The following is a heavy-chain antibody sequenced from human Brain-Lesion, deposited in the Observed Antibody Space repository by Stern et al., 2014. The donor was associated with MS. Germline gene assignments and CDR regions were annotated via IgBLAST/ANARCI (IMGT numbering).Heavy chain of an antibody. D-gene: IGHD3-10*01. V-gene: IGHV4-39*01. CDR2: ISYRGST. J-gene: IGHJ4*02. CDR1: GGSISSNRYY. Sequence: QVQLVQSGPGLVKPSETLSLTCTVSGGSISSNRYYWGWIRQPPGKGLEWIGGISYRGSTYYNPSLKSRVTISKDTSKNQFSLNLTSVTAADTAVYFCAKVWLGELPENPFDYWGQGTLVTVSS. CDR3: AKVWLGELPENPFDY.